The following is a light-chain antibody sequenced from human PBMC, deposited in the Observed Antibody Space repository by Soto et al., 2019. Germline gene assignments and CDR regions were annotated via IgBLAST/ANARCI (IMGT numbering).Light chain of an antibody. CDR2: GAS. V-gene: IGKV1-9*01. CDR3: QHYNSYSEA. J-gene: IGKJ1*01. Sequence: DIQLPQSPSFLSASVGDRFTITCRASQDMNTYIAWYQHTPGKAPKLLIYGASTLQSGVPARFSGSESGAVFTLAISSLQPDDFATYYCQHYNSYSEAVGQGTKVDIK. CDR1: QDMNTY.